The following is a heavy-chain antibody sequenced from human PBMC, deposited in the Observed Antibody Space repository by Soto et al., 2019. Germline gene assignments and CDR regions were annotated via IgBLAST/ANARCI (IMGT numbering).Heavy chain of an antibody. V-gene: IGHV4-59*11. Sequence: QVQLQESGPGLVKPSETLSLTCTVSGGSISNHYWSWIRQPPGKGLEWIGYIYYNGNTNYNPSLKSRVNMSVDTSKNQISLKLSSVTAADTAVYYCTRANWYSEYWCLGTLVTVSS. J-gene: IGHJ4*02. CDR2: IYYNGNT. D-gene: IGHD7-27*01. CDR3: TRANWYSEY. CDR1: GGSISNHY.